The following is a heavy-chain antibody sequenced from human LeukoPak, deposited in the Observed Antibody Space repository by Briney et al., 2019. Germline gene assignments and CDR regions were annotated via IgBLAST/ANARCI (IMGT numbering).Heavy chain of an antibody. CDR2: ITSSGTTI. D-gene: IGHD5-18*01. CDR1: GFTFSRSE. V-gene: IGHV3-48*03. Sequence: GGSLRLSCAASGFTFSRSEMSWVRQAPGKGLEWVSYITSSGTTIYYADSVKGRFTIYRDNAKNSVYLQMNSLRAEDTAVYYCARGYGNFDYWGQGTLVTVSS. J-gene: IGHJ4*02. CDR3: ARGYGNFDY.